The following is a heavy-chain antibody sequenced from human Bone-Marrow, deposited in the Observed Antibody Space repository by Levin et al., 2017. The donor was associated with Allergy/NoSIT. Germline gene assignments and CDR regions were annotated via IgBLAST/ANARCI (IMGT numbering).Heavy chain of an antibody. Sequence: QPGGSLRLSCTASGFKFDDHCMHWVRQVPGEGLEWVSGIDSNGGRIEYADSVKGRFTASRDNAKNSLYLQMNSLRVEDTALYYCAKDIFRKGATRWSIWDSWGQGAPVIVSS. CDR2: IDSNGGRI. CDR1: GFKFDDHC. J-gene: IGHJ4*02. V-gene: IGHV3-9*01. D-gene: IGHD4-23*01. CDR3: AKDIFRKGATRWSIWDS.